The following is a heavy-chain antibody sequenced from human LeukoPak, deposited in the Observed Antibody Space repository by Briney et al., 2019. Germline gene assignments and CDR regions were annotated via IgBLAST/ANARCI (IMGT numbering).Heavy chain of an antibody. Sequence: SETLSLTCAVSGGSISSSNWWSWVRQPPGKGLGWIGEIYHSGSTNYNPSLKSRVTISVDTSKNQFSLKLSSVTAADTAVYYCARGFLPYYYDSSGYSPSEYFQHWGQGTLVTVSS. CDR2: IYHSGST. CDR1: GGSISSSNW. V-gene: IGHV4-4*02. CDR3: ARGFLPYYYDSSGYSPSEYFQH. D-gene: IGHD3-22*01. J-gene: IGHJ1*01.